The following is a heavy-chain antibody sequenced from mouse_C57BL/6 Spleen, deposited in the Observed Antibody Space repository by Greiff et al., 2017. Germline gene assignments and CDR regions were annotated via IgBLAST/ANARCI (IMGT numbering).Heavy chain of an antibody. CDR3: ARNQAGRGFAY. J-gene: IGHJ3*01. CDR2: ISYDGSN. CDR1: GYSITSGYY. V-gene: IGHV3-6*01. Sequence: EVKLMESGPGLVKPSQSLSLTCSVTGYSITSGYYWNWIRQFPGNKLEWMGYISYDGSNNYNPSLKNRISITRDTSKNQFFLKLNSVTTEDTATYYCARNQAGRGFAYWGQGTLVTVSA. D-gene: IGHD6-1*01.